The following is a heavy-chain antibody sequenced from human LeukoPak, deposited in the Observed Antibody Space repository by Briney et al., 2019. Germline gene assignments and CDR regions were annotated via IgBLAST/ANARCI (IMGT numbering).Heavy chain of an antibody. J-gene: IGHJ6*02. CDR1: GYRFTDYW. CDR3: ARGAAGTTPDYYYFGLDV. Sequence: GESLKISCEGSGYRFTDYWIGWVRQMPGKGLEWMGIIYPGDSDTRYSLSFQGQVTISADKSINTAHLQWSSLKASDTAMYYCARGAAGTTPDYYYFGLDVWGQGTTVRVSS. V-gene: IGHV5-51*01. D-gene: IGHD1-7*01. CDR2: IYPGDSDT.